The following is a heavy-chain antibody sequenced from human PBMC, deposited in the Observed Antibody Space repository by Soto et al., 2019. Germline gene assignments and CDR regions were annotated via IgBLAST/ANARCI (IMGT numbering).Heavy chain of an antibody. V-gene: IGHV3-30*18. CDR1: GFTFSAYA. J-gene: IGHJ4*02. D-gene: IGHD6-19*01. CDR2: VSHDGRNT. Sequence: GGSLRLSCAASGFTFSAYAMHLVRQAQGKGLEWVAVVSHDGRNTHYADSVKGRFTISRDSSKNTVSLEMTSLRAEDTAVYYCAKGGRQWLVTSDFNYWGQGALVTVSS. CDR3: AKGGRQWLVTSDFNY.